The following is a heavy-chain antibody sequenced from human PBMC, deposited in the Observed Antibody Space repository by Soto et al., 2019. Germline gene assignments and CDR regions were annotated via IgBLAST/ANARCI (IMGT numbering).Heavy chain of an antibody. Sequence: YLVESGGGLVEPGGSLRLSCAASGFTFSNYNMNWVRQAPGKGLEWVSSINPDSTYRYYADSMRGRFTISRDNAKDSLYLHMTSLRVEDTAVYFCARDPWRSLRIGYSDDWGQGTLVTVSS. V-gene: IGHV3-21*04. CDR2: INPDSTYR. CDR1: GFTFSNYN. D-gene: IGHD4-17*01. J-gene: IGHJ4*02. CDR3: ARDPWRSLRIGYSDD.